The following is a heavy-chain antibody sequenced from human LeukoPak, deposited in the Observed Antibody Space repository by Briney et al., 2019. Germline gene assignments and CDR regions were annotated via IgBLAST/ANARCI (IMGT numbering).Heavy chain of an antibody. CDR3: ARDRDGVFDY. D-gene: IGHD3-10*01. J-gene: IGHJ4*02. CDR1: GGSFSGYF. V-gene: IGHV4-34*01. CDR2: INHSAST. Sequence: PSETLSLTCAVYGGSFSGYFWSWIRQPPGKGLEWIGEINHSASTNYNPSLKSRVTISLDTSKNQFSLRLSSVTAADTAVYYCARDRDGVFDYWGEGTLVTVSA.